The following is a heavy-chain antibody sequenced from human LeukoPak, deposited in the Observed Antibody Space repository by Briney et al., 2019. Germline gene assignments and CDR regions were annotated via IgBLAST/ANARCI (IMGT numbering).Heavy chain of an antibody. CDR1: GYTLTELS. D-gene: IGHD6-19*01. Sequence: ASVKVSCKVSGYTLTELSMHWVRQAPGKGLEWMGGFDPEDGETIYAQKFQGRVTMTEDTSTDTAYMELSSLRSEDTAVYYCASGYSSGSSSDYWGQGTLVTVSS. CDR3: ASGYSSGSSSDY. J-gene: IGHJ4*02. V-gene: IGHV1-24*01. CDR2: FDPEDGET.